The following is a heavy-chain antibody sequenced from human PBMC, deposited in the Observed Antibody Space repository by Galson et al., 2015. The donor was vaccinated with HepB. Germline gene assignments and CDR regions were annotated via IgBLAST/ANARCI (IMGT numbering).Heavy chain of an antibody. CDR3: AHGSGWLLDS. CDR2: IYWDDDE. D-gene: IGHD6-19*01. V-gene: IGHV2-5*02. J-gene: IGHJ5*01. CDR1: GFSLSSNHVG. Sequence: SGFSLSSNHVGVGWIRQPPGKALEWLAFIYWDDDERYSPSLRTRLTITKDTSKNRVVLTLTNVDPVDTATYYCAHGSGWLLDSWGQGTLVTVSS.